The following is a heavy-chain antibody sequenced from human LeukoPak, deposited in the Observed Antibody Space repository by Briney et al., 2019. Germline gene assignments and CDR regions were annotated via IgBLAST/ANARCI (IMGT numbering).Heavy chain of an antibody. D-gene: IGHD5-24*01. Sequence: GGSLRLSCTASGFTFSSYAMSWVRQAPGKGLEWVSAISGSGGSTYYADSVKGRFTISRDNSKNTLYLQMNSLRAEDTAVYYCARDPVGMATIGYSYFDYWGQGTLVTVSS. V-gene: IGHV3-23*01. CDR1: GFTFSSYA. CDR2: ISGSGGST. J-gene: IGHJ4*02. CDR3: ARDPVGMATIGYSYFDY.